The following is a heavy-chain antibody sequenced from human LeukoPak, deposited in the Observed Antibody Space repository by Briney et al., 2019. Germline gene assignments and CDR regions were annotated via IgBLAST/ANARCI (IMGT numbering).Heavy chain of an antibody. CDR2: IYAGDSDT. Sequence: GESLKISCKGSGYSFTNYWIGWVRRMPGEGLESMGTIYAGDSDTRYSPSFQGQVTISVDKSISTAYLQWRSLKASDTAMYYCARGDSSSPHGGYWGQGTLVTVSS. J-gene: IGHJ4*02. D-gene: IGHD6-6*01. CDR1: GYSFTNYW. V-gene: IGHV5-51*01. CDR3: ARGDSSSPHGGY.